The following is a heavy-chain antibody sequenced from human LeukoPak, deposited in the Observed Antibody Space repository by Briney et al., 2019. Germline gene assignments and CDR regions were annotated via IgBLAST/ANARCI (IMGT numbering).Heavy chain of an antibody. J-gene: IGHJ5*02. Sequence: GGSLRLSCAASGFTFTNFAMHWVRQAPGKGLVWVAVIWSDGSRKEYQDSVKDRFTVSRDDSKNTLYLQMNSLRAEDTALYYCTTDPKKQIVVVTTYNWFDPWGQGTLVTVSS. V-gene: IGHV3-33*01. CDR3: TTDPKKQIVVVTTYNWFDP. CDR2: IWSDGSRK. CDR1: GFTFTNFA. D-gene: IGHD2-21*02.